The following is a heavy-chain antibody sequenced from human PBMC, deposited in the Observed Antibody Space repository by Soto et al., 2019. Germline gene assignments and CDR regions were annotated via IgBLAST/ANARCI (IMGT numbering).Heavy chain of an antibody. V-gene: IGHV3-30-3*01. CDR2: ISYDGSNK. Sequence: QVQLVESGGGVVQPGRSLRLSCAASGFTFSSYAMHWVRQAPGKGLEWVAVISYDGSNKYYADSVKGRFTISRDNSKNTLYLQRNSLRAEDTAVYYCARGRRWIQLWSDACDIWGQGTMVTVSS. J-gene: IGHJ3*02. CDR1: GFTFSSYA. D-gene: IGHD5-18*01. CDR3: ARGRRWIQLWSDACDI.